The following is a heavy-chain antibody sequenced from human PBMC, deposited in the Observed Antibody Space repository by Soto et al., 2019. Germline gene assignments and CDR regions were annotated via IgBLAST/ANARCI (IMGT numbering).Heavy chain of an antibody. V-gene: IGHV4-31*03. CDR3: ARATRIVLMVYAHEYYFDY. CDR1: GGSISSGGYY. CDR2: IYYSGST. D-gene: IGHD2-8*01. J-gene: IGHJ4*02. Sequence: SETLSLTCTVSGGSISSGGYYWSWIRQHPGKGLEWIGYIYYSGSTYYNPSLKSRVTISVDTSKNQFSLKLSSVTAADTAVYYCARATRIVLMVYAHEYYFDYWGQGTPVTVSS.